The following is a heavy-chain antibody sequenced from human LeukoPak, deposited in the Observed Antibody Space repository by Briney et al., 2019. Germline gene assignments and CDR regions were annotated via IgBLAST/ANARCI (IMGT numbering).Heavy chain of an antibody. V-gene: IGHV3-30*18. D-gene: IGHD3-16*01. J-gene: IGHJ4*02. Sequence: GRSLRLSCAGSGFTFSSYGMPWVRQAPGKGLEGGAVISYDGSTKYYADSVKGRFTISRDNPKNSLYLQMNSLSAEDTALYYCAKDGGRDQYYFDYWGQGTLVTVSS. CDR3: AKDGGRDQYYFDY. CDR2: ISYDGSTK. CDR1: GFTFSSYG.